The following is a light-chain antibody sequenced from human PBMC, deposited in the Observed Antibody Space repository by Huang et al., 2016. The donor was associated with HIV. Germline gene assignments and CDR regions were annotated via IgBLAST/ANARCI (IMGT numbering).Light chain of an antibody. CDR1: QSVYIN. V-gene: IGKV3-15*01. J-gene: IGKJ4*01. Sequence: ETVMTQSPATLSVSPGERATLSCKASQSVYINLAWYQQKPGQAPRLLFYAAASSATGVPGRFSASGSGTEFTLTISSLQSEDFAVYYCQQFNNWPPSFGGGTTVEI. CDR2: AAA. CDR3: QQFNNWPPS.